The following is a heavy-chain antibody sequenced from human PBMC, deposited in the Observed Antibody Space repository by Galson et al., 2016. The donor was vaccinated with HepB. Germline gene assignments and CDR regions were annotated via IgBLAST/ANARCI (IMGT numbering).Heavy chain of an antibody. CDR3: ERGSRSGQREPPF. CDR1: GFTFSSYA. Sequence: SLRLSCAASGFTFSSYAMSWVRQAPGKGLEWVSGVVGAGDRAYYADSVKGRFTASRDNPKNTLYLQMNSLRAADTAVYYCERGSRSGQREPPFWDQGTLVTVSS. V-gene: IGHV3-23*01. J-gene: IGHJ4*02. CDR2: VVGAGDRA. D-gene: IGHD2-15*01.